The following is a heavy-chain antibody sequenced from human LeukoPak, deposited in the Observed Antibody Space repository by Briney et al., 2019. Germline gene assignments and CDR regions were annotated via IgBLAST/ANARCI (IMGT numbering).Heavy chain of an antibody. CDR1: GFTFSSYG. Sequence: PGGSLRLSCATSGFTFSSYGMHWVRQAPGKGLEWVAFIRYDGSNKYYADSVKGRFTISRDNSKNTLYLQMNSLRAEDTAVYYCARVSMTAYLNHYWGQGTLVTVSS. CDR2: IRYDGSNK. CDR3: ARVSMTAYLNHY. V-gene: IGHV3-30*02. D-gene: IGHD1-14*01. J-gene: IGHJ4*02.